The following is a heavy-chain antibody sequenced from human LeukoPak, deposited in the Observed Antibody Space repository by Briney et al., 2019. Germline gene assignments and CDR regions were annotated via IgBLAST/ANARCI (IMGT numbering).Heavy chain of an antibody. Sequence: SVKVSGKASGGTFSSYAISWVRQAPGQGLEWMGGIIPIFGTANYAQKFQGRVTITADESTSTAYMELSSLRSEDTAVYYCARDYYDSSGYSGANWYFDLWGRGTLVTVSS. CDR1: GGTFSSYA. CDR2: IIPIFGTA. D-gene: IGHD3-22*01. V-gene: IGHV1-69*13. CDR3: ARDYYDSSGYSGANWYFDL. J-gene: IGHJ2*01.